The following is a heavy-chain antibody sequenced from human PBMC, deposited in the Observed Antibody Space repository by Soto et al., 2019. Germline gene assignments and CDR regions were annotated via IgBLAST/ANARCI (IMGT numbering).Heavy chain of an antibody. CDR2: VIPILDVA. CDR1: GGTFRTYT. J-gene: IGHJ5*02. V-gene: IGHV1-69*02. D-gene: IGHD6-19*01. Sequence: QVQLVQSGAEVKRPGSSVKVSCQTSGGTFRTYTINWVRQAPGQGLEWMGRVIPILDVANYAQKSQGRVTITADKSTSTAHMELRSLRSEDTAVYYCARAIQEDTGVAGPKDIWFDPWGQGTLVTVSS. CDR3: ARAIQEDTGVAGPKDIWFDP.